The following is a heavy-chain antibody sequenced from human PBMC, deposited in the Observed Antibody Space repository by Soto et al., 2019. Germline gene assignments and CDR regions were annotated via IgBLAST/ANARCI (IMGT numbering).Heavy chain of an antibody. CDR2: VSFDEHDK. D-gene: IGHD3-16*01. J-gene: IGHJ4*02. CDR3: AKDRGGPLDY. V-gene: IGHV3-30*18. CDR1: GFTFRRYA. Sequence: QVQLVESGGGVVQPGRSLRLSCAASGFTFRRYAMHWVRQAPGTGLEWLATVSFDEHDKFYADSVKGRFTISRDNSNNTLYLQMNSLRAEDTAVYFCAKDRGGPLDYWGQGALVTVSS.